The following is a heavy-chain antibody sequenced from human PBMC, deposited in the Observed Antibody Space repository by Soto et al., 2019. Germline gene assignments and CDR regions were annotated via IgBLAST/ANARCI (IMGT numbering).Heavy chain of an antibody. D-gene: IGHD2-15*01. CDR1: GGAFSDYA. V-gene: IGHV1-69*12. CDR2: IMPIFRAP. Sequence: QVQLVQSGAEVKKPGSSVKVSCKASGGAFSDYAFSWVRQAPGQGLEWLGGIMPIFRAPDYAQKFQGRVTLTADECTRTAYMEMNSLRSEDTAVYYCASWLKGPDIGNYYYGMDVWGQGTTVTVS. J-gene: IGHJ6*02. CDR3: ASWLKGPDIGNYYYGMDV.